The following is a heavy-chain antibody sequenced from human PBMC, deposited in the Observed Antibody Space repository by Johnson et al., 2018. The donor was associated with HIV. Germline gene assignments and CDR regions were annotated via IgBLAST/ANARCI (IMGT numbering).Heavy chain of an antibody. CDR3: AKDPMVATPANAFDI. CDR1: RFTFSSYG. V-gene: IGHV3-30*02. J-gene: IGHJ3*02. D-gene: IGHD5-12*01. CDR2: IRYDGSNK. Sequence: QVQLVESGGGVVQPGGSLRLSCAASRFTFSSYGMHWVRQAPGKGLEWVAFIRYDGSNKYYADSVKGRFTISRDNSKNTLYLQMSSLRAEDTAVYYCAKDPMVATPANAFDIWGQGTMVTVSS.